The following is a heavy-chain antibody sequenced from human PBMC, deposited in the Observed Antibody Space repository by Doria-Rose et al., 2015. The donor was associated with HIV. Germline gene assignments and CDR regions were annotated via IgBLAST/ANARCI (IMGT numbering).Heavy chain of an antibody. CDR1: GVSLSSPGMG. CDR3: ARIKSSRWYHKYYFDF. V-gene: IGHV2-26*01. D-gene: IGHD6-13*01. Sequence: VTLKESGPVLVKPTETLTLTCTVSGVSLSSPGMGVSWIRQPPGKALEWLANIFSDDERSYKTSLESRLNISRVTSKIQVVRTMTDMDPVDTATYYCARIKSSRWYHKYYFDFWGQGTLVIVSA. J-gene: IGHJ4*02. CDR2: IFSDDER.